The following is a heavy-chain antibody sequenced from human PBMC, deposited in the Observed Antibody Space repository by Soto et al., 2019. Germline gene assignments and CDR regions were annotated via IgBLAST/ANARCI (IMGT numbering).Heavy chain of an antibody. CDR1: GDSVSSNSAA. Sequence: SPTLSLPCAISGDSVSSNSAAWNWIRQSPSRGLEWLGRTYYRSKWYSNYAVSVKSRITINPDTSKNQFSLQLNSVTPEDTAVYYCARIHSSSSSDMDAWGQGTTVTVSS. D-gene: IGHD6-6*01. V-gene: IGHV6-1*01. CDR2: TYYRSKWYS. CDR3: ARIHSSSSSDMDA. J-gene: IGHJ6*02.